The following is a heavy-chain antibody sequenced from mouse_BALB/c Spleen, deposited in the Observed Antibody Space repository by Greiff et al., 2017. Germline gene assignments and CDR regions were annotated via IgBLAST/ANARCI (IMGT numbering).Heavy chain of an antibody. Sequence: QVQLKESGPGLVAPSQSLSITCTVSGFSLTSYGVHWVRQPPGKGLEWLGVIWAGGSTNYNSALMSRLSISKDNSKSQVFLKMNSLQTDDTAMYYCARDRDYYGSSYRFAYWGQGTLVTVSA. V-gene: IGHV2-9*02. CDR1: GFSLTSYG. CDR2: IWAGGST. D-gene: IGHD1-1*01. J-gene: IGHJ3*01. CDR3: ARDRDYYGSSYRFAY.